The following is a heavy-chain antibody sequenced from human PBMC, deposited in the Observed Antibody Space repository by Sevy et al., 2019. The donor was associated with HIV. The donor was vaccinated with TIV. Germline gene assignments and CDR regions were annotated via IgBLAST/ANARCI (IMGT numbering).Heavy chain of an antibody. CDR1: GFTLINAW. V-gene: IGHV3-15*01. CDR3: TREHPFDY. J-gene: IGHJ4*02. Sequence: GGYLRLSCAGSGFTLINAWMGWVRQAPGKGLEWVGRIKSKTDGGTTDYAAPVKGRFLISRDDSKNVLFLQMTSLKTEDTAVYYCTREHPFDYWGRGTLVTVSS. CDR2: IKSKTDGGTT.